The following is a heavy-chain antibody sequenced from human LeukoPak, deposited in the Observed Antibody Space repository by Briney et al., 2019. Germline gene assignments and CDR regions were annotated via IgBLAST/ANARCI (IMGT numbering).Heavy chain of an antibody. Sequence: SETLSLTCTVSGVSITTSTYYWAWIRQPPGEGLEYIGGIFYSGITYYSPSLKSRVTISLDTSKNQFSLKMSSVTAADTAIYYCVRDHYYDSSVAYWGQGTLVTVYS. J-gene: IGHJ4*02. CDR2: IFYSGIT. D-gene: IGHD3-22*01. V-gene: IGHV4-39*07. CDR1: GVSITTSTYY. CDR3: VRDHYYDSSVAY.